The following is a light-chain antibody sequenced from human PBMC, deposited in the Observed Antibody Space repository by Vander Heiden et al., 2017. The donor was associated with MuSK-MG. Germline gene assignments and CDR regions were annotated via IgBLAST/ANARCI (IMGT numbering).Light chain of an antibody. CDR3: SSYTSSTPVV. J-gene: IGLJ2*01. CDR2: EVS. CDR1: SSDVGSYNR. Sequence: QSALTQPPSVSGSPGQSVTISCTGTSSDVGSYNRVSWYQQPPGTAPKLIIHEVSNRPSGVPDRFSVSKSGNTASLTISGLQAEDEADYYCSSYTSSTPVVFGGGTKLTVL. V-gene: IGLV2-18*02.